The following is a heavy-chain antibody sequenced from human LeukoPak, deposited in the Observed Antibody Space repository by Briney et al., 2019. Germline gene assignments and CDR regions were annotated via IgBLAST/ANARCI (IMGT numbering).Heavy chain of an antibody. V-gene: IGHV4-59*01. CDR2: IYHTGNT. CDR3: ARMDCSDSNCYYFDF. Sequence: SETLSLTCTVSGVSITSFYWSWIRQAPGKGLEWIGYIYHTGNTKNNPSLKSRVTISVDTSKNQFSLKLSSVTAADTAVYYCARMDCSDSNCYYFDFWGQGSLVTVSS. J-gene: IGHJ4*02. D-gene: IGHD2-15*01. CDR1: GVSITSFY.